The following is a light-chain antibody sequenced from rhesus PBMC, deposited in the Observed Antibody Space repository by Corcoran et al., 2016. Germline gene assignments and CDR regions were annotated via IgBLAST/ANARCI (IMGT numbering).Light chain of an antibody. V-gene: IGLV2-32*02. J-gene: IGLJ6*01. CDR1: SSDIGGYNY. CDR2: EVS. Sequence: QAALTQPRSVSGSPGQSVTISCPGTSSDIGGYNYVSWYQHHPGTAPKLMIYEVSKRPSGVSDRFSGSKSGNTASLTISGLQAEDEADYYRSSYAGSNTYVFGSGTKLTVL. CDR3: SSYAGSNTYV.